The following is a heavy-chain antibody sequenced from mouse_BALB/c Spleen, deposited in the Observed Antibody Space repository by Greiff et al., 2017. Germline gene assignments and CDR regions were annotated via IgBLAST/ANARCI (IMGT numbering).Heavy chain of an antibody. D-gene: IGHD1-1*01. CDR2: ISSGSSTI. J-gene: IGHJ4*01. CDR3: ARDYGSSYAYAMDY. CDR1: GFTFSSFG. Sequence: EVQGVESGGGLVQPGGSRKLSCAASGFTFSSFGMHWVRQAPEKGLEWVAYISSGSSTIYYADTVKGRFTISRDNPKNTLFLQMTSLRSEDTAMYYCARDYGSSYAYAMDYWGQGTSVTVSS. V-gene: IGHV5-17*02.